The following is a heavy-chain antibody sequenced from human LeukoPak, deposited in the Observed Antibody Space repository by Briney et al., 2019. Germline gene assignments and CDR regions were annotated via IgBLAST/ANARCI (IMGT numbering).Heavy chain of an antibody. Sequence: MASETLSLTGAGSGVSIKSNNWWSWVRQPPGKGLEWIGEIYRSGSTNYNPSLESRVTVSVDKSKNQFSLDLSSVTAADTAVYYCARFCGSTSWHSGYYYGIDVWGQGTTVTVSS. CDR2: IYRSGST. CDR3: ARFCGSTSWHSGYYYGIDV. D-gene: IGHD2-2*01. J-gene: IGHJ6*02. V-gene: IGHV4-4*02. CDR1: GVSIKSNNW.